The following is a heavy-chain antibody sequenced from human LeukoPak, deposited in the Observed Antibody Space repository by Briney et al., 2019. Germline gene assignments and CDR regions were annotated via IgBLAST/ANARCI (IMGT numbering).Heavy chain of an antibody. Sequence: SETLSLTCSVAGGSISSSSYYWGWIRQPPGKGLEWIGSIYYSGSTYYNSSLKSRVTISVDTSKNQFSLKLSSVTAADTAMYYCARIAVAGGSSLYYFDYWGQGTLVTVSS. J-gene: IGHJ4*02. CDR3: ARIAVAGGSSLYYFDY. D-gene: IGHD6-19*01. CDR1: GGSISSSSYY. CDR2: IYYSGST. V-gene: IGHV4-39*01.